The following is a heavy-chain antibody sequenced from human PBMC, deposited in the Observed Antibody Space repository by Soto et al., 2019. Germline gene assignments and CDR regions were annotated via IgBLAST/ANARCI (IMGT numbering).Heavy chain of an antibody. CDR3: ARERGVPGGYYYYYMDV. CDR1: GGSISSYY. Sequence: SETLSLTCTVSGGSISSYYWSWIRQPPGKGLEWIGYIYYSGSTNYNPSLKSRVTISVDTSKNQFSLKLSSVTAAATAVYYCARERGVPGGYYYYYMDVWGKGTTVTVSS. D-gene: IGHD2-2*01. J-gene: IGHJ6*03. CDR2: IYYSGST. V-gene: IGHV4-59*01.